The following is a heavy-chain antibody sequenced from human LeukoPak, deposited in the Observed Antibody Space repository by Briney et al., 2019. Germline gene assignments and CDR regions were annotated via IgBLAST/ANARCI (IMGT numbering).Heavy chain of an antibody. V-gene: IGHV4-34*01. Sequence: SETLSLTCAVHGGSFSGYFWSWIRQPPGEGLEWIGEINYSGSTNYNPSLKSRVTISVDTSKNQFSLKSSSVTAADTAVYYCARVEGIAAAGTNHAFDIWGPRTLVTLS. CDR2: INYSGST. J-gene: IGHJ3*02. CDR1: GGSFSGYF. D-gene: IGHD6-13*01. CDR3: ARVEGIAAAGTNHAFDI.